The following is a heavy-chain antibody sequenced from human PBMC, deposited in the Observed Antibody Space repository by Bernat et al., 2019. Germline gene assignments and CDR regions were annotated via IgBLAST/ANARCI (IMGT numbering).Heavy chain of an antibody. CDR2: IYYSGIT. D-gene: IGHD6-13*01. CDR3: ARNAEAGTVVLVWFDH. V-gene: IGHV4-39*01. CDR1: GGSISSSSYY. Sequence: QLQLQESGPGLVKPSETLSLTCTVSGGSISSSSYYWGWIRQPPGKVLEWIGSIYYSGITYYNPSLKSRVTISVDTAKNQFSMKLSSVTYAETAVYYCARNAEAGTVVLVWFDHWGQGTLVNVAS. J-gene: IGHJ5*02.